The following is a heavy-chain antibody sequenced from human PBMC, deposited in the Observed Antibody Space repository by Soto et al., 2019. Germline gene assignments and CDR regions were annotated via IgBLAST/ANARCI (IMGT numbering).Heavy chain of an antibody. V-gene: IGHV4-39*01. J-gene: IGHJ5*02. Sequence: KSSETLSLTCTVSGGSISSSSYYWGWIRQPPGKGLEWIGSIYYSGSTYYSPSLKSRVTISVDTSKNQFSLKLSSVTAADTAVYYCARHSHGLFRIAAQQGGYWFDPWGQGTLVTVSS. CDR2: IYYSGST. CDR3: ARHSHGLFRIAAQQGGYWFDP. D-gene: IGHD6-13*01. CDR1: GGSISSSSYY.